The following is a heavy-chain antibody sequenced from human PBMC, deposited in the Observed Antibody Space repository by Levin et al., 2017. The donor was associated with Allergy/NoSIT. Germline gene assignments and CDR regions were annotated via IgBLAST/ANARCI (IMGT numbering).Heavy chain of an antibody. V-gene: IGHV4-39*07. J-gene: IGHJ5*02. CDR2: VYYSGTT. Sequence: SETLSLTCTVSGGSISSSGYYWGWIRQPPGKGLEWIGSVYYSGTTYYNPSLKSRVTVSVDTSKNQFSLKLSSVTAADTAVYYCVRSNTRLLKGFDPWGQGTLVTVSS. D-gene: IGHD1/OR15-1a*01. CDR1: GGSISSSGYY. CDR3: VRSNTRLLKGFDP.